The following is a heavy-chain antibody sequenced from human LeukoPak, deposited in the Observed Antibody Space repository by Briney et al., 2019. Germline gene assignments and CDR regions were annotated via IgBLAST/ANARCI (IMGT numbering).Heavy chain of an antibody. CDR3: ASDTGSGSPRTYGMDV. V-gene: IGHV3-30-3*01. Sequence: PGRSLRLSCAASGFTFSSYVMHWVRQAPGKGLEWVAVISYDGSNKYYADSVKGRFTISRDNSKNTLYLQMNSLRAEDTAVYYCASDTGSGSPRTYGMDVWGQGTTVTVSS. J-gene: IGHJ6*02. CDR2: ISYDGSNK. CDR1: GFTFSSYV. D-gene: IGHD3-10*01.